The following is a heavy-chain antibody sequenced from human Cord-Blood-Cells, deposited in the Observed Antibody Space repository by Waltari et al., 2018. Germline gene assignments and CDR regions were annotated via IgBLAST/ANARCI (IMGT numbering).Heavy chain of an antibody. CDR2: ISYDGSNK. D-gene: IGHD1-26*01. J-gene: IGHJ4*02. Sequence: QVQLVESGGGVVQPGRSLRLSCAASGFTFSSYGMHWVRQAPGKGLEWVAVISYDGSNKYYADSVKGRFTISRDNSKNTLYLQMNSLRAEDTAVYYCAKSAGELELLLDYWGQGTLVTVSS. CDR3: AKSAGELELLLDY. CDR1: GFTFSSYG. V-gene: IGHV3-30*18.